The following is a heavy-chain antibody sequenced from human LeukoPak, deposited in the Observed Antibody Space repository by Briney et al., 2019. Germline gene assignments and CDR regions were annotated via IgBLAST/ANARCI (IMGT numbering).Heavy chain of an antibody. CDR3: VRGSYIVY. D-gene: IGHD1-26*01. Sequence: GQGLEWMGWISAYNGNTNYAQKLQGRVTITTDTSTSTAYMELRSLRSDDTAVYYCVRGSYIVYWGQGTLVTVSS. J-gene: IGHJ4*02. CDR2: ISAYNGNT. V-gene: IGHV1-18*01.